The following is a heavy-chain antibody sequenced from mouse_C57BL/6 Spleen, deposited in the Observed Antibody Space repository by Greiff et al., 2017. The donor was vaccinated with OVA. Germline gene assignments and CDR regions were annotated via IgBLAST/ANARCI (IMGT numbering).Heavy chain of an antibody. J-gene: IGHJ2*01. CDR1: GFTFSSYA. CDR3: ARVYYGSSFDY. D-gene: IGHD1-1*01. CDR2: ISDGGSYT. Sequence: EVQLVESGGGLVKPGGSLKLSCAASGFTFSSYAMSWVRQTPEKRLEWVATISDGGSYTYYPDNVKGRFTISRDNAKNNLYLQMSHLKSEDTAMYYCARVYYGSSFDYWGQGTTLTVSS. V-gene: IGHV5-4*01.